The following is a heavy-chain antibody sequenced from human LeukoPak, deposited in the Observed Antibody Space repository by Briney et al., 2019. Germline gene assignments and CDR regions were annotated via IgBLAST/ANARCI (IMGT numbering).Heavy chain of an antibody. V-gene: IGHV3-21*01. CDR1: GFTFSSYS. Sequence: GGSLRLSCAASGFTFSSYSMNWVRPAPGKGLEWVSSISSSSSYIYYADSVKGRFTISRDNAKNSLYLQMNSQGAEDTAVYYCARAHTREYYDFLRGLNWFHPWGQGTLVTVSS. CDR3: ARAHTREYYDFLRGLNWFHP. D-gene: IGHD3-3*01. CDR2: ISSSSSYI. J-gene: IGHJ5*02.